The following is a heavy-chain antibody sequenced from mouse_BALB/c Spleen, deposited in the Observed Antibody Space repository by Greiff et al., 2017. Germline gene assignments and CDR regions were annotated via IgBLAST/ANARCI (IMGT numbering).Heavy chain of an antibody. Sequence: QVHVKQSGAELAKPGASVKMSCKASGYTFTSYWMHWVKQRPGQGLEWIGYINPSTGYTEYNQKFKDKATLTADKSSSTAYMQLSSLTSEDSAVYYCAREGYYGSSPYWYFDVWGAGTTVTVSS. V-gene: IGHV1-7*01. CDR3: AREGYYGSSPYWYFDV. CDR2: INPSTGYT. D-gene: IGHD1-1*01. CDR1: GYTFTSYW. J-gene: IGHJ1*01.